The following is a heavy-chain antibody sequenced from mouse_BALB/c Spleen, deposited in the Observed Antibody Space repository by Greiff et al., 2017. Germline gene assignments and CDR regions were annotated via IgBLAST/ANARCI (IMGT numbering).Heavy chain of an antibody. CDR1: GYSITSDYA. J-gene: IGHJ4*01. Sequence: EVKVEESGPGLVKPSQSLSLTCTVTGYSITSDYAWNWIRQFPGNKLEWMGYISYSGSTSYNPSLKSRISITRDTSKNQFFLQLNSVTTEDTATYYCARKDGYGNYGAMDYWGQGTSVTVSS. CDR2: ISYSGST. V-gene: IGHV3-2*02. CDR3: ARKDGYGNYGAMDY. D-gene: IGHD2-10*02.